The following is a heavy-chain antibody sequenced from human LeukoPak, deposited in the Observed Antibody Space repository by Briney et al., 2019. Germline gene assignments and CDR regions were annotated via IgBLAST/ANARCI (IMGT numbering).Heavy chain of an antibody. CDR1: GFTFSSYA. Sequence: PGRSLRLSCAASGFTFSSYAMHWVRQAPGKGLEWVAVISYDGSNKYYADSVKGRFTISRDNSKNTLYLQMNSLRAEDTAVYYCARDKKQLAHYYYYYMDVWGKGTTVTVSS. CDR2: ISYDGSNK. V-gene: IGHV3-30-3*01. J-gene: IGHJ6*03. CDR3: ARDKKQLAHYYYYYMDV. D-gene: IGHD6-6*01.